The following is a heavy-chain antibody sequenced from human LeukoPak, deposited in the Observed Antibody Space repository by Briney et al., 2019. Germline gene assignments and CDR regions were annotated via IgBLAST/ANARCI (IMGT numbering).Heavy chain of an antibody. CDR2: IYTSGST. CDR3: ARGLLVLRFLEWAPMDV. CDR1: GGSISSGSYY. D-gene: IGHD3-3*01. Sequence: PSQTLSLTCTVSGGSISSGSYYWSWIRQPAGKGLEWIGRIYTSGSTNYNPSLKSRVTISVDTSKNQFSLKLSSVTAADTAVYYCARGLLVLRFLEWAPMDVWGKGTTVTVSS. V-gene: IGHV4-61*02. J-gene: IGHJ6*03.